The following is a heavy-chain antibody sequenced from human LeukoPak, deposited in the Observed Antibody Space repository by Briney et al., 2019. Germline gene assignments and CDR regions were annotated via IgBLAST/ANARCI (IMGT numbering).Heavy chain of an antibody. CDR2: IIPIFGTA. V-gene: IGHV1-69*13. CDR3: ASHDGVGTSGAFDI. D-gene: IGHD1-1*01. J-gene: IGHJ3*02. Sequence: SVKVSCKAPGGTFSSYAISWVRQAPGQGLEWMRGIIPIFGTANYAQKFQGRVTITADESTSTAYMELSSLRSEDTAVYYCASHDGVGTSGAFDIWGQGTMVTVSS. CDR1: GGTFSSYA.